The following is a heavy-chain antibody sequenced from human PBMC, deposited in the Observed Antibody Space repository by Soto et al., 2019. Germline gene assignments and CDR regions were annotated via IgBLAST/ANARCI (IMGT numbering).Heavy chain of an antibody. Sequence: GASVKVSCKASGGTFSSYAISWVRQAPGQGLERMGGIIPIFGTANYAQKFQGRVTITADESTSTAYMELSSLRSEDTAVYYCAKDRRADWESYYYYAMDVWGQGTTVTVSS. CDR2: IIPIFGTA. V-gene: IGHV1-69*13. CDR1: GGTFSSYA. J-gene: IGHJ6*02. D-gene: IGHD1-26*01. CDR3: AKDRRADWESYYYYAMDV.